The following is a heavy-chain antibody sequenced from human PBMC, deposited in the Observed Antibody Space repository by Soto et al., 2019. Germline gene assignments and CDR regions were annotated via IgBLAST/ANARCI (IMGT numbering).Heavy chain of an antibody. J-gene: IGHJ4*02. Sequence: QITLKESGPTLVKPTQTLTLTCTFSGFSLSTSGVGVGWIRQPPGKALEWLALIYWDDDKRYSPSLKSRLTIPKDTSKNQVVLTMTNMDPVDTATYYCAHRAGVHYYFDYWGQGTLVTVSS. CDR2: IYWDDDK. CDR1: GFSLSTSGVG. V-gene: IGHV2-5*02. CDR3: AHRAGVHYYFDY.